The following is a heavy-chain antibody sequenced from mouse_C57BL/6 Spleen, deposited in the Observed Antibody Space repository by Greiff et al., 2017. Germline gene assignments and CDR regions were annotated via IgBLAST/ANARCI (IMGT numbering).Heavy chain of an antibody. CDR3: ANYDYDGAYAMDY. D-gene: IGHD2-4*01. V-gene: IGHV2-5*01. Sequence: QVQLQQSGPGLVQPSQSLSITCTVSGFSLTSSGVHWVRQSPGKGLEWLGVIWRGGSTDYNAAFMSRLSITKDNSKSQVFFKMNSLQADDTAIYYCANYDYDGAYAMDYWGQGTSVTVSS. J-gene: IGHJ4*01. CDR1: GFSLTSSG. CDR2: IWRGGST.